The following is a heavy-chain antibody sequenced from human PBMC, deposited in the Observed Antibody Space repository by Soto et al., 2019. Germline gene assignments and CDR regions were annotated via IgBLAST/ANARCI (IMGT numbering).Heavy chain of an antibody. CDR1: GYTFTSYG. V-gene: IGHV1-18*01. CDR3: AREGGGRRSWYAEYFQH. CDR2: ISAYNGNT. Sequence: QVQLVQSGAEVKKPGASVKVSCKASGYTFTSYGISWVRQAPGQGLEWMGWISAYNGNTNYAQKLQGRVTMTTDTSTSTADMELRSRRSDDTAVYYCAREGGGRRSWYAEYFQHWGQGTLVTVSS. J-gene: IGHJ1*01. D-gene: IGHD6-13*01.